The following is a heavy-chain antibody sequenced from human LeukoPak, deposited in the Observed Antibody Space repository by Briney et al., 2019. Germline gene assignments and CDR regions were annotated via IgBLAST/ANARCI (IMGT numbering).Heavy chain of an antibody. V-gene: IGHV2-70*11. J-gene: IGHJ3*02. CDR3: ARIRRNTVVTAGGFDI. Sequence: SGPALVKPTQTLTLTCTFSGFSLSTSGMCVSWIRQPPGKALEWLARIDWDDDKYYSTSLKTRLTISKDTSKNQVVLTMTNMDPLDTATDYWARIRRNTVVTAGGFDILGQGTMVTGFS. CDR2: IDWDDDK. CDR1: GFSLSTSGMC. D-gene: IGHD4-23*01.